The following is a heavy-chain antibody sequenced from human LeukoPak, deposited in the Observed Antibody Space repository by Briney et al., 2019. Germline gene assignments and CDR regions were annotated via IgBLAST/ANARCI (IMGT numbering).Heavy chain of an antibody. J-gene: IGHJ5*02. CDR2: ISSSSDYI. CDR3: GRGKTSQNIVTRKTYNWFDP. Sequence: GGSLRLSCAASGFTFSSYNMNWVRQAPGKGLEWVSSISSSSDYIYYADSVKGRFTISRDNAKNSLYLQMKSLRAEDTAVYYCGRGKTSQNIVTRKTYNWFDPWGQGTLVTVSS. V-gene: IGHV3-21*01. D-gene: IGHD2/OR15-2a*01. CDR1: GFTFSSYN.